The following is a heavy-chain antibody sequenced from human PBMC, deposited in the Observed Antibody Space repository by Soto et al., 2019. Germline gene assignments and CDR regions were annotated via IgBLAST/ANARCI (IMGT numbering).Heavy chain of an antibody. D-gene: IGHD3-3*01. J-gene: IGHJ6*03. CDR3: ARGYYDFWSGYHLAPYHMDV. CDR2: MNPNSGNT. Sequence: GQGLEWMGWMNPNSGNTGYAQKFQGRVTMTRNTSISTAYMELSSLRSEDTAAYYCARGYYDFWSGYHLAPYHMDVWGKGTTVTVSS. V-gene: IGHV1-8*01.